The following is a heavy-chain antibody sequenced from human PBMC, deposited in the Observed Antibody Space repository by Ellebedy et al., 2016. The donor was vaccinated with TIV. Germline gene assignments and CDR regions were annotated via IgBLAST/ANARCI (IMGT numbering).Heavy chain of an antibody. J-gene: IGHJ6*02. CDR3: ATGPRRGYSGSTGFYYGMDV. CDR2: ISFDGTYK. V-gene: IGHV3-30*03. Sequence: GESLKISCTVSGFTFSDYYMSWIRQAPGKGLEWVALISFDGTYKYYADSVKGRLTISRDNSKNTVYLQMHSLRAEDTAVYYCATGPRRGYSGSTGFYYGMDVWGQGTTVTVSS. CDR1: GFTFSDYY. D-gene: IGHD1-26*01.